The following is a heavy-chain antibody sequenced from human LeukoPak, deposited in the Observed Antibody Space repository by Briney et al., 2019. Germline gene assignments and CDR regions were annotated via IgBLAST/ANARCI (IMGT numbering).Heavy chain of an antibody. V-gene: IGHV3-9*01. CDR2: ISWNSGSI. Sequence: GGSLRPSCAASGFTFDDYAMHWVRQAPGKGLEWVSGISWNSGSIGYADSVKGRFTISRDNAKNSLYLQMNSLRAEDTALYYCAKGVADIVLVPAALNWFDPWGQGTLVTVSS. CDR3: AKGVADIVLVPAALNWFDP. J-gene: IGHJ5*02. D-gene: IGHD2-2*01. CDR1: GFTFDDYA.